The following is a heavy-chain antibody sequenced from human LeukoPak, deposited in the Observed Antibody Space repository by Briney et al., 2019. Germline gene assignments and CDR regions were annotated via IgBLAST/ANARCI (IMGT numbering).Heavy chain of an antibody. CDR2: ISSSGSTI. CDR1: GFTFSSYE. V-gene: IGHV3-48*03. Sequence: GGSLRLSCAASGFTFSSYEMNWVRQAPGKGLEWVSYISSSGSTIYYADSVKGRFTISRDNSKNTLYLQMNSLRAEDTAVYYCAKGSKLVLITRDHHMDVWGKGTTVTISS. D-gene: IGHD3-3*01. J-gene: IGHJ6*03. CDR3: AKGSKLVLITRDHHMDV.